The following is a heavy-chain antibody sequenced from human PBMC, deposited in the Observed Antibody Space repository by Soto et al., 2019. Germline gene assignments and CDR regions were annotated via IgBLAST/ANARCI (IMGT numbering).Heavy chain of an antibody. CDR1: GYSFTSYW. Sequence: GESLKISCKGSGYSFTSYWIGWVRQMPGKGLEWMGIIYPGDSDTRYSPSFQGQVTISADKSISTAYLQWSSLKASDTAMYYCARSGGRVLRFLEWLDAFDIWGQGTMVTVS. J-gene: IGHJ3*02. CDR2: IYPGDSDT. CDR3: ARSGGRVLRFLEWLDAFDI. V-gene: IGHV5-51*01. D-gene: IGHD3-3*01.